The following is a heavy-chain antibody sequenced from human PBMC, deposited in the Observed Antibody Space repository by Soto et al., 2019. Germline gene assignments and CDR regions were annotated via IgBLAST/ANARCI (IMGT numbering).Heavy chain of an antibody. CDR1: GYSFTSYW. CDR3: ARHAYDFWSGHPNPRYYYGMDV. Sequence: GESLKLSCKGFGYSFTSYWIGWVRQMPGKGLEWLGINYPGDSNTRYSPSLQGQVTISVDKSISTAYLQWSSLKATDTAMYYCARHAYDFWSGHPNPRYYYGMDVWGQGTTVTVSS. CDR2: NYPGDSNT. J-gene: IGHJ6*02. D-gene: IGHD3-3*01. V-gene: IGHV5-51*01.